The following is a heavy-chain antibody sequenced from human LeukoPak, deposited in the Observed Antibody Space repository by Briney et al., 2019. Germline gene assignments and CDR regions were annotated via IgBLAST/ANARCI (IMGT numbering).Heavy chain of an antibody. CDR1: GFTFGDYA. J-gene: IGHJ4*02. CDR3: TRQYCSSTSCYMYYVDY. Sequence: GGSLRLSCTASGFTFGDYAMSWVRQAPGKGLEWVGFIRSKAYGGTTEYAASVKGRFTISRDDSKSIAYLQMNSLKTEDTAVYYCTRQYCSSTSCYMYYVDYWGQGTLVTVSS. CDR2: IRSKAYGGTT. V-gene: IGHV3-49*04. D-gene: IGHD2-2*02.